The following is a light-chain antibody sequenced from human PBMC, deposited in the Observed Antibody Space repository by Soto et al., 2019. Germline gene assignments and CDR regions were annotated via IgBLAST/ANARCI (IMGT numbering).Light chain of an antibody. CDR2: AAS. J-gene: IGKJ4*01. CDR1: QSISTY. CDR3: QQSYSTPLT. Sequence: DIQTKESPDSLSALVGDRVSISCRASQSISTYLNWYQQKPGKAPNLLIYAASTLQSGVPSRFSGSGSGTDFTLTISGLQPDDFATYYCQQSYSTPLTFGGGTKVDIK. V-gene: IGKV1-39*01.